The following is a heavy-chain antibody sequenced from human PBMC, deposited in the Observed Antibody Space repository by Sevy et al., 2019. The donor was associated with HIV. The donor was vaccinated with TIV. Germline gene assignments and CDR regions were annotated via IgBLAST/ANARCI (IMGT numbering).Heavy chain of an antibody. CDR3: VRALQKADSL. J-gene: IGHJ4*02. Sequence: GGSLRLSCAASGFNIRTHWMLWVRQAPGKGLEWVANINEDGSTKYYLDSVKGRFTISRDNAENSVFLQMNSLRVEDTAVYYCVRALQKADSLWDQGTLVTVSS. V-gene: IGHV3-7*01. CDR1: GFNIRTHW. D-gene: IGHD1-1*01. CDR2: INEDGSTK.